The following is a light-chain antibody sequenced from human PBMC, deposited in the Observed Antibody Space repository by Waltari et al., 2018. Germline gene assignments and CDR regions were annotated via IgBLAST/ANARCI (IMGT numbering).Light chain of an antibody. Sequence: QSALTQPASVSGSPGQSTTISCTGTSSDVGGSNFVSWYQHPPGKAPKLMIYDVSKRPSGVSNRFSGSKSGNTASLTISGLQAEDESDYYCSSHTSSSTVVFGGGTKLTVL. J-gene: IGLJ2*01. V-gene: IGLV2-14*03. CDR2: DVS. CDR1: SSDVGGSNF. CDR3: SSHTSSSTVV.